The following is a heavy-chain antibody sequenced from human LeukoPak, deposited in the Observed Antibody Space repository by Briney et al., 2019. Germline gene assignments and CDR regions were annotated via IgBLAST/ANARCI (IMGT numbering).Heavy chain of an antibody. D-gene: IGHD6-13*01. Sequence: SETLSLTCTVSGGSISSYYWGWIRQPPGKGLEWIGYIYYSGSTNYNPSLKSRVTISVDTSKNQFSLKLSSVTAADTAVYYCARTDPIAAAGDFDYWGQGTLVTVSS. CDR1: GGSISSYY. CDR3: ARTDPIAAAGDFDY. CDR2: IYYSGST. V-gene: IGHV4-59*01. J-gene: IGHJ4*02.